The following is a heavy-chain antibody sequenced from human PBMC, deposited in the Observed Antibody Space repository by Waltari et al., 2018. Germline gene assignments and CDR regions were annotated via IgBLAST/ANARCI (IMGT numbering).Heavy chain of an antibody. Sequence: QVQLQQWGAGLLKPSETLSLTCAVYGGSFSGYYWSWTRQPPGTGLGWYGEINHSGITNHNPSLKSRVTISVDTSKNQFSLRLSSVTAADAAVYYCARLRSANTEGDYWGQGTLVTVSS. D-gene: IGHD3-3*01. CDR2: INHSGIT. J-gene: IGHJ4*02. CDR1: GGSFSGYY. V-gene: IGHV4-34*01. CDR3: ARLRSANTEGDY.